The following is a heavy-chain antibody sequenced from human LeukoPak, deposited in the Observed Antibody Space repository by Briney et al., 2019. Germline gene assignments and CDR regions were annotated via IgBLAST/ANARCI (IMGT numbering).Heavy chain of an antibody. CDR1: GFTFSGYN. CDR2: IRSKANNYAT. Sequence: GGSLTLSCAASGFTFSGYNIHWVRQASGKGLEWVGRIRSKANNYATAYAASVKGVFTISRDDSKNTAYLQMNRLKTEDTAVYYCTTNLGGSGDYVGYWGQGTLVTVSS. D-gene: IGHD3-16*01. CDR3: TTNLGGSGDYVGY. V-gene: IGHV3-73*01. J-gene: IGHJ4*02.